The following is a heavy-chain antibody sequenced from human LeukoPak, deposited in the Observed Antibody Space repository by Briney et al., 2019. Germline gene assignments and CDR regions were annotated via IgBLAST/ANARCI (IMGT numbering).Heavy chain of an antibody. Sequence: PGESLKISRKGSGFSFTSNWIGWVRQMPGKGLEWMGIIYPADSDTRYSPSFQGQVTISADTSINTAYLQWTSLKASDTAMYYCARDLDSRFDSWGQGTLVTVSS. J-gene: IGHJ4*02. CDR3: ARDLDSRFDS. D-gene: IGHD3-22*01. V-gene: IGHV5-51*01. CDR1: GFSFTSNW. CDR2: IYPADSDT.